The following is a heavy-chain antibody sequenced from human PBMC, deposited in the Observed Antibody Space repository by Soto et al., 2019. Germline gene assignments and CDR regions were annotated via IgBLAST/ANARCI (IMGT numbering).Heavy chain of an antibody. J-gene: IGHJ4*02. CDR2: IYYSGST. D-gene: IGHD2-2*01. V-gene: IGHV4-59*01. Sequence: SETLSLTCTVSGGSISSYYWSWIRQPPGKGLEWIGYIYYSGSTNYNPSLKSRVTMSVDTSKNQFSLKLSSVTAADTAVYYCARGSVVVGYFDYWGQGTLVTVSS. CDR3: ARGSVVVGYFDY. CDR1: GGSISSYY.